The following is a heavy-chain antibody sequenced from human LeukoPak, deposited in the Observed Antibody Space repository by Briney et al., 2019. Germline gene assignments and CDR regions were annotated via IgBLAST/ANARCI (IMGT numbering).Heavy chain of an antibody. V-gene: IGHV1-69*13. CDR3: ARVLPPITMIVVVPEAWGLYYMDV. CDR2: IIPIFGTA. D-gene: IGHD3-22*01. CDR1: GGTFSSYA. J-gene: IGHJ6*03. Sequence: GASVKVSCKASGGTFSSYAISWVRQAPGQGLEWMGGIIPIFGTANYAQKLQGRVTITADESTSTAYMELSSLRSEDTAVYYCARVLPPITMIVVVPEAWGLYYMDVWGKGTTVTISS.